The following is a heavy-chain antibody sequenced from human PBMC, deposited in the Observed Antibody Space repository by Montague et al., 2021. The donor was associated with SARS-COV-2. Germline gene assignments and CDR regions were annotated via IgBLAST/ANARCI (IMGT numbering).Heavy chain of an antibody. CDR1: GFTFSSYP. D-gene: IGHD4-23*01. J-gene: IGHJ4*02. V-gene: IGHV3-64*01. CDR2: ISSNGGTT. Sequence: SLRLSCAASGFTFSSYPLHWVRQAPGKGLEYVSAISSNGGTTYYANSVKGKFTISRDNSKNTLSLQMGSLRTDDMAVYYCARRGGAYYDYWGQGTLVTVSS. CDR3: ARRGGAYYDY.